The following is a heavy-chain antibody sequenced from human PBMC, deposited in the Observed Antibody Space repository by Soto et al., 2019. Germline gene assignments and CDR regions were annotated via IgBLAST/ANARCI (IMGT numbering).Heavy chain of an antibody. J-gene: IGHJ4*02. V-gene: IGHV3-7*03. D-gene: IGHD1-20*01. CDR2: IKEDGNEK. CDR3: GRGYVRLDY. CDR1: GFTFSSYW. Sequence: EVQLVESGGGLVQPGGSLRLSCAASGFTFSSYWMSWARQAPGKGLEWVANIKEDGNEKYYVESVKGRVTISIDNVEKSLLLQMNSLRAEDTAVYYCGRGYVRLDYRGQGTLVTVSS.